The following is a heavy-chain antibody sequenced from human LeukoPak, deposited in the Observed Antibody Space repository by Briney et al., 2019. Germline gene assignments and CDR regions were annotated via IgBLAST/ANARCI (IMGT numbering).Heavy chain of an antibody. D-gene: IGHD6-13*01. CDR2: INPNSGGT. V-gene: IGHV1-2*02. J-gene: IGHJ5*02. Sequence: ASVKVSCKASGYTFTGCYMHWVRQAPGQGLEWMGWINPNSGGTNYAQKFQGRVTMTRDTSISTAYMELSRLRSDDTAVYYCARDRIAAAGPYNWFDPWGQGTLVTVSS. CDR3: ARDRIAAAGPYNWFDP. CDR1: GYTFTGCY.